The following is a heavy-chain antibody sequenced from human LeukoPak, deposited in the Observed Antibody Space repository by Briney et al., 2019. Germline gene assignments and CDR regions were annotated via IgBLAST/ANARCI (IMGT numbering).Heavy chain of an antibody. Sequence: GGSLRLPCAASGFTFSSYSMNWVRQAPGKGLEWVSSISSSSSYIYYADSVKGRFTISRDNAKNSLYLQMNSLRAEDTAVYYCARGGGGYDSPYYFDYWGQGTLVTVSS. CDR3: ARGGGGYDSPYYFDY. CDR1: GFTFSSYS. J-gene: IGHJ4*02. CDR2: ISSSSSYI. V-gene: IGHV3-21*01. D-gene: IGHD5-12*01.